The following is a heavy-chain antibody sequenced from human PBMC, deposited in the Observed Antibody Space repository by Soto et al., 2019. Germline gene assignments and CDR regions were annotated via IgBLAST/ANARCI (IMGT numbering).Heavy chain of an antibody. CDR2: ILHSGST. Sequence: PSDTLSLTCTVSGASISHYDWGWIRQSPGRGLEWLGYILHSGSTNYNSWLKSRLTLSLDTSKNQFSLKLASVTAADTAVYYCARDPGNRRTWYFDEWGQRALVTVSS. J-gene: IGHJ4*02. V-gene: IGHV4-59*01. CDR1: GASISHYD. CDR3: ARDPGNRRTWYFDE.